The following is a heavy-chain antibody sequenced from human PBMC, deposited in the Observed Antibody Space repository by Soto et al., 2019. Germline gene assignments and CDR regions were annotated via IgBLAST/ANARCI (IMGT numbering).Heavy chain of an antibody. D-gene: IGHD6-19*01. CDR1: GFTFSSYA. CDR3: AKGHRIIRWLVSRFDP. Sequence: PGGSLRLSCAASGFTFSSYAMSWVRQAPGKGLEWVSAISGSGGSTYYADSVKGRFTISRDNSKNTLYLQMNSLRAEDTAVYYCAKGHRIIRWLVSRFDPWGQGTLVTVSS. J-gene: IGHJ5*02. V-gene: IGHV3-23*01. CDR2: ISGSGGST.